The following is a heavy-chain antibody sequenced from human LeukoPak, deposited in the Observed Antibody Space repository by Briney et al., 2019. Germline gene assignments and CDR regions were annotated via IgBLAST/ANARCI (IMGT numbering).Heavy chain of an antibody. Sequence: GESLKISCKGSEYSFTSYWIGWVRQMPGKGLEWMGVIYPGDSDTRYSPSFQGQVTISADKPINTAYLQWGSLKASGTAMYYCARRDCSNTSCYGYYFDYWGQGTLVTVSS. CDR1: EYSFTSYW. V-gene: IGHV5-51*01. J-gene: IGHJ4*02. CDR2: IYPGDSDT. CDR3: ARRDCSNTSCYGYYFDY. D-gene: IGHD2-2*01.